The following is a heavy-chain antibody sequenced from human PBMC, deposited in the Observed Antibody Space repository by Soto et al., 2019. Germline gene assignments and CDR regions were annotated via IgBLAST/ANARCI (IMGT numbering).Heavy chain of an antibody. CDR2: ISGSGGST. CDR3: AKDPLGIRATINWFDP. Sequence: GGSLRLSCAASGFTLSSFAMSWVRQAPGKGLEWVSAISGSGGSTYYADSVKGRFTTPRDNSKNTLYLQMNSLRAEDTAVYYCAKDPLGIRATINWFDPWGQGTLVTVSS. D-gene: IGHD1-20*01. J-gene: IGHJ5*02. CDR1: GFTLSSFA. V-gene: IGHV3-23*01.